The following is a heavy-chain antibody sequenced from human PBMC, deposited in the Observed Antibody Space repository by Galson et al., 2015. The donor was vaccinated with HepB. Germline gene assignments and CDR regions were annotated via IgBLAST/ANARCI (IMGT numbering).Heavy chain of an antibody. CDR2: ISANSGDT. CDR3: ARDRDYRFDY. J-gene: IGHJ4*02. V-gene: IGHV1-18*04. CDR1: GYTFTVNG. D-gene: IGHD4/OR15-4a*01. Sequence: ASGYTFTVNGISWVRQAPGQGLEWMGWISANSGDTKYAQNLQGRVTLTRNTSTSTAYLELRSLRSDDTATYYCARDRDYRFDYWGQGTLVTVSS.